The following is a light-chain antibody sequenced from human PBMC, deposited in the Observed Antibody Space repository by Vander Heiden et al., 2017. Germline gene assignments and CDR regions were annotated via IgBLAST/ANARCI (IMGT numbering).Light chain of an antibody. CDR1: QSISSY. CDR2: AAA. V-gene: IGKV1-39*01. J-gene: IGKJ3*01. Sequence: DLQLTQSPSSLSSSVGDRVTITCRASQSISSYLNWYQQKPGKAPKLLIYAAANLQSRVPTRCSGSGSGTDFTLTISSLQPEDFAAYYCQQSYSTPHITFGPGTKVDIK. CDR3: QQSYSTPHIT.